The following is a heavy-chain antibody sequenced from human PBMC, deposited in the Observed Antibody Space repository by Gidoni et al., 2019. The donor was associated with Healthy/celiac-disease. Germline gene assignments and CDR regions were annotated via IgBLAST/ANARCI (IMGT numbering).Heavy chain of an antibody. Sequence: QLQLQESGPGLVKPSETHSLTCTVSGGSISSSSSYWGWIRQHPGKGLEWIGSIYYSGSNYYNPSLKSRVTISGDTSKNQCSLKLSSVTAADTAVYYCARGKVITMVRGVIIKGNWVDPWGQGTLVTVSS. CDR1: GGSISSSSSY. D-gene: IGHD3-10*01. CDR2: IYYSGSN. CDR3: ARGKVITMVRGVIIKGNWVDP. V-gene: IGHV4-39*07. J-gene: IGHJ5*02.